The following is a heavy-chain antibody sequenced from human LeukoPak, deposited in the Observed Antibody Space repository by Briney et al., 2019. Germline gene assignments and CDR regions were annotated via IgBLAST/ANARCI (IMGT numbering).Heavy chain of an antibody. J-gene: IGHJ6*02. CDR1: GGTFSSYA. CDR2: IIPILGIA. D-gene: IGHD2-21*02. Sequence: SVKVSCKASGGTFSSYAISWVRQAPGQGLEWMGRIIPILGIANYAQKFQGRATITADKSTSTAYMELSSLRSEDTAVYYCARTVTAIYYYYGMDVWGQGTTVTVSS. CDR3: ARTVTAIYYYYGMDV. V-gene: IGHV1-69*04.